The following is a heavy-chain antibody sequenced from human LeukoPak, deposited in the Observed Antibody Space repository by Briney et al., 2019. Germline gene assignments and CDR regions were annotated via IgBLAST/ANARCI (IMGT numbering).Heavy chain of an antibody. V-gene: IGHV1-46*01. CDR3: AREEVQTSSGYRSGWSGGWLDP. D-gene: IGHD6-19*01. CDR1: GYTFTSYY. Sequence: GASVKVSCKASGYTFTSYYMHWVRQAPGQGLEWMGIINPSGGSTSYAQKFQGRVTMTRDTSTSTVYMELSSLRSEDTAVYYCAREEVQTSSGYRSGWSGGWLDPWGQGTLVIVSS. J-gene: IGHJ5*02. CDR2: INPSGGST.